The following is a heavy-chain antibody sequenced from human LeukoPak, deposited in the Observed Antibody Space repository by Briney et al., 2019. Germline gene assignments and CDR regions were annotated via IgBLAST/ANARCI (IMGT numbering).Heavy chain of an antibody. D-gene: IGHD1-1*01. CDR3: AREKLEPTVWGAFDI. V-gene: IGHV3-7*01. J-gene: IGHJ3*02. Sequence: GGSLRLSCAASGFTFSSYWMSWVRQAPGKGLEWVANIKQDGSEKYYVDSVKGRFTISRDNAKNSLYLQMNSLRAEDTAVYYCAREKLEPTVWGAFDIWGQGTMVTVSS. CDR2: IKQDGSEK. CDR1: GFTFSSYW.